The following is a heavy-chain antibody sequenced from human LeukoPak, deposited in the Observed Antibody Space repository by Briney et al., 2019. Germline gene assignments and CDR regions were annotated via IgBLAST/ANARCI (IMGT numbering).Heavy chain of an antibody. Sequence: PGGSLRLSCVASGFIFSNYGMHWVRQAPGKGLEWVSYIRGSDNIYYADSVKGRFTISRDNAKNSLYLQMNSLRDEDTAVYYCARDAIFAFGIWGQGTVVTVSS. J-gene: IGHJ3*02. V-gene: IGHV3-48*02. CDR1: GFIFSNYG. D-gene: IGHD3-3*01. CDR3: ARDAIFAFGI. CDR2: IRGSDNI.